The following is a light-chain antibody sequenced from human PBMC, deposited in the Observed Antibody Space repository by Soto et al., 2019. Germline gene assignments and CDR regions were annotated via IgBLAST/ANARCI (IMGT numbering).Light chain of an antibody. Sequence: QSVLTQPPSASGTPGQGVTISCSGSGSNIGGNSVNWYQQLPGSAPQLLIHSNNQRPSGVPDRFSGSKSGTSASLAISGLQSGDEADYYSAAWDDRLKGNVYGTGTKLTVL. CDR1: GSNIGGNS. CDR3: AAWDDRLKGNV. CDR2: SNN. J-gene: IGLJ1*01. V-gene: IGLV1-44*01.